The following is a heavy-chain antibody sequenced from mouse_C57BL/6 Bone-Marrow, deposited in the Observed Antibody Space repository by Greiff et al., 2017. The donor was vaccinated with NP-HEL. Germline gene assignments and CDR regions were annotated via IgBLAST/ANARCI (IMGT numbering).Heavy chain of an antibody. D-gene: IGHD1-1*01. CDR1: GYTFTSYG. CDR2: IDPRSGNT. J-gene: IGHJ1*03. Sequence: QVQLQQSGAELARPGASVKLSCKASGYTFTSYGISWVKQRTGQGLEWIGEIDPRSGNTYYNEKFKGKATLTADKSSSTAYMERGSLTPENSAVYVCAREGSPSWYFDVWGRGTTVTVSS. CDR3: AREGSPSWYFDV. V-gene: IGHV1-81*01.